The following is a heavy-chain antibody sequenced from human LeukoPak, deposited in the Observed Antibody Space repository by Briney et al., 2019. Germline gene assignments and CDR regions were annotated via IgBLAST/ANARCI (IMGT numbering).Heavy chain of an antibody. CDR3: AKIKWIQLWLIDY. J-gene: IGHJ4*02. Sequence: GGSLRLSCAASGFTFSSYAMSWVRQAPGKGLEWVSAIRGSGGSTYYADSVKGRFTISRDNSKNTLYLQMNSLRAEDTAVYYCAKIKWIQLWLIDYWGQGTLVTVSS. CDR1: GFTFSSYA. V-gene: IGHV3-23*01. D-gene: IGHD5-18*01. CDR2: IRGSGGST.